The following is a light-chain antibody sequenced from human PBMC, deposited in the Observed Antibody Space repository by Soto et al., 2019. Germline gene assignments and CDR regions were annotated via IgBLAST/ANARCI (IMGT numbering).Light chain of an antibody. CDR3: CSYAGIYTNL. V-gene: IGLV2-11*01. Sequence: QSALTQPRSVSGSPGQSGTISCTGTSLDVGGFDYVSWYQQHPGKAPTLIIYDVTQRPSGVPDRFSGFKSGNTASLTISGLDPGDEADYYCCSYAGIYTNLFGTGTKLTVL. CDR1: SLDVGGFDY. J-gene: IGLJ1*01. CDR2: DVT.